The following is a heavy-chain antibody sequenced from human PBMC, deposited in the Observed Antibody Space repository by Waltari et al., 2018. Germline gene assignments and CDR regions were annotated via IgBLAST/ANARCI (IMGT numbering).Heavy chain of an antibody. CDR1: GGSISSGSYY. CDR2: ISYSGTT. J-gene: IGHJ5*02. V-gene: IGHV4-39*07. CDR3: ARYYGNGEGWLDP. Sequence: QLQLQESGPGLVKPSETLSLTCTVPGGSISSGSYYWGWIRQPPGKGLESIGYISYSGTTYYNLSLESRVTMSVDTSRDQYSLSLRSVAAADTAVYYCARYYGNGEGWLDPWGQGTLVTVSS. D-gene: IGHD3-3*01.